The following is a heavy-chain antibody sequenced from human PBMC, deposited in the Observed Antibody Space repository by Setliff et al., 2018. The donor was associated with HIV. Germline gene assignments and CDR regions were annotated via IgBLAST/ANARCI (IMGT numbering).Heavy chain of an antibody. Sequence: SETLSLTCAAYGGSFSGYYWSWIRQPPGKGLEWIGEINHSGSTNYNPSLKSRVPISVDTSKNQFSLKLSSVTAADTAVYCCARVRTNWDYDFWSGHISSDYFDYWGQGTLVTVSS. CDR2: INHSGST. CDR3: ARVRTNWDYDFWSGHISSDYFDY. D-gene: IGHD3-3*01. V-gene: IGHV4-34*01. J-gene: IGHJ4*02. CDR1: GGSFSGYY.